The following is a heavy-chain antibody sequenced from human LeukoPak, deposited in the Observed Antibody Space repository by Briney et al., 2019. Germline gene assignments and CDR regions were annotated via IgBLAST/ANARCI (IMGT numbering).Heavy chain of an antibody. CDR1: GFTFSSYW. V-gene: IGHV3-7*01. J-gene: IGHJ6*02. CDR2: IKQDGSEK. CDR3: ARDRGLRYFDWLLELYGMDV. D-gene: IGHD3-9*01. Sequence: PGGSLRLSCAASGFTFSSYWMSLVRQAPGKGLEWVANIKQDGSEKYYVDSVKGRFTISRDNAKNSLYLQMNSLRAEDTAVYYCARDRGLRYFDWLLELYGMDVWGQGTTVTVSS.